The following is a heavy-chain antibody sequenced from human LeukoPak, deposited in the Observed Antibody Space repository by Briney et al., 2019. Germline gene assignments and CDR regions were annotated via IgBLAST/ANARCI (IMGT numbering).Heavy chain of an antibody. Sequence: GGALRVSCAPSRFTFISYAMYSVRQAPGRGVERVAGISYDGSNKYYADSVKGRFTISRDNSKNTLYLQMNSLRAENTTVYYCARAYDVGAPTLDYWGQGTLVTVSS. CDR1: RFTFISYA. D-gene: IGHD1-26*01. V-gene: IGHV3-30*01. CDR3: ARAYDVGAPTLDY. J-gene: IGHJ4*02. CDR2: ISYDGSNK.